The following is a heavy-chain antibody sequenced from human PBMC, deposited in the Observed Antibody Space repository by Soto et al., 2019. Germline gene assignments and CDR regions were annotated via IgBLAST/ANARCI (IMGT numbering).Heavy chain of an antibody. D-gene: IGHD6-19*01. V-gene: IGHV3-49*04. CDR2: IRSKAYGGTT. Sequence: GGSLRLSCTASGFTFGDYAMSWVRQAPGKGLEWVGFIRSKAYGGTTEYAASVKGRFTISRDDSKSIAYLQMNSLKTEDTAVYYCTRDSKAVVYWGQGTLVTVSS. CDR3: TRDSKAVVY. CDR1: GFTFGDYA. J-gene: IGHJ4*02.